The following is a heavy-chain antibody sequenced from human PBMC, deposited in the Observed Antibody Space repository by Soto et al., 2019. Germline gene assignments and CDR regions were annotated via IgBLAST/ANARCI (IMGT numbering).Heavy chain of an antibody. J-gene: IGHJ6*02. CDR3: AHRRAFIGVVYGMDV. D-gene: IGHD3-3*01. CDR2: IYWDDDK. CDR1: GFSLTTVGVG. Sequence: QITLKESGPTLVKPTQTLTLTCAFSGFSLTTVGVGVGWIRQPPGKALEWLALIYWDDDKRYSPSMKTRLSIPKNTSKNQVVLMMTIMDPVDTGTYYCAHRRAFIGVVYGMDVWGQGTTVTVSS. V-gene: IGHV2-5*02.